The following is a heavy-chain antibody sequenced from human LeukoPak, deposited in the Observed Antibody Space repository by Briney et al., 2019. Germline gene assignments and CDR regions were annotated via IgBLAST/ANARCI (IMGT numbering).Heavy chain of an antibody. CDR2: IKSKTHDGTA. CDR1: GFTFSHPW. D-gene: IGHD4-17*01. J-gene: IGHJ4*02. CDR3: AMEDSGARA. Sequence: GGSLRLSCAAYGFTFSHPWMGWVRQAPGKGLEWVGRIKSKTHDGTAGYAAPVKGRFTISRDDSKNTLYLQMNSLNSEDTAVYYCAMEDSGARAWGQGTLVTVSS. V-gene: IGHV3-15*01.